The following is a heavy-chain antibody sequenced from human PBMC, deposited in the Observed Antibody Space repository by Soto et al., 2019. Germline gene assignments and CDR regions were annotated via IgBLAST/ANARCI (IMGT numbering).Heavy chain of an antibody. J-gene: IGHJ3*02. CDR3: ARSGAADALAI. CDR1: GFTFSSYA. Sequence: GGSLRLSCAASGFTFSSYAMHWFRQAPGKGLEWGTVISCDGSNKYYADSDKGRITISRDTSKNWLYLQMNSKRAEDLAVEDCARSGAADALAIGGEGTMVTVPS. V-gene: IGHV3-30*04. CDR2: ISCDGSNK. D-gene: IGHD3-10*01.